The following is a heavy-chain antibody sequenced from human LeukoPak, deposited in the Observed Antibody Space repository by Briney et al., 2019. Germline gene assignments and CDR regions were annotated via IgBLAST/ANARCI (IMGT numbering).Heavy chain of an antibody. CDR2: IYYSGST. CDR1: GGSISSSSYY. CDR3: ARHLIFGGNDLEWYFDL. J-gene: IGHJ2*01. Sequence: SETLSLTCTVSGGSISSSSYYWGWIRQPPGKGLEWIGSIYYSGSTYYNPSLKSRVTISVDTSKNQFSLKLSSVTAADTAVYYCARHLIFGGNDLEWYFDLWGRGTLVTVSS. D-gene: IGHD4-23*01. V-gene: IGHV4-39*01.